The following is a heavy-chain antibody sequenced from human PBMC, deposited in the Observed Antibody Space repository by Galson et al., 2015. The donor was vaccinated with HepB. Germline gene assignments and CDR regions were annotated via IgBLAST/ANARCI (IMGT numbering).Heavy chain of an antibody. CDR3: SRRSYYDH. CDR2: IRSSRNNATT. J-gene: IGHJ4*02. CDR1: GFDFGDYA. Sequence: SLRLSCAGSGFDFGDYAISWFRQAPGKGLQWVGFIRSSRNNATTQYAASVQGRFTISRDDSKSIAFLQMNSLKTEDTAIYYCSRRSYYDHWGQGNLVIVSS. D-gene: IGHD3-10*01. V-gene: IGHV3-49*03.